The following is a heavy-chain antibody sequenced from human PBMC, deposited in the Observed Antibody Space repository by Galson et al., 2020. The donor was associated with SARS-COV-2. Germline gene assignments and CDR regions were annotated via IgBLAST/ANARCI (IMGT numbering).Heavy chain of an antibody. CDR1: GGTFSSYA. J-gene: IGHJ4*02. Sequence: SVKVSCKASGGTFSSYAISWVRQAPGQGLEWMGGIIPIFGTANYAQKFQGRVTITADESTSTAYMELSSLRSEDTAVYYCARVTGESSGYYFGLDYWGQGTLVTVSS. V-gene: IGHV1-69*13. D-gene: IGHD3-22*01. CDR2: IIPIFGTA. CDR3: ARVTGESSGYYFGLDY.